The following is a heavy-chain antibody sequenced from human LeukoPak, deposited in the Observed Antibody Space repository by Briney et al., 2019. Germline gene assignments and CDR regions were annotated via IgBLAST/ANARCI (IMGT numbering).Heavy chain of an antibody. Sequence: GGSLRLSCAASGFTFSNYWMHWVRQAPGKGLVWVSRISTDGSSTSYADSVKGRFTISRDNAKNTPYLQMNSLRAEDTAVYYCAREGDGYNNYFDYWGQGTLVTVSS. D-gene: IGHD5-24*01. V-gene: IGHV3-74*01. CDR3: AREGDGYNNYFDY. CDR2: ISTDGSST. J-gene: IGHJ4*02. CDR1: GFTFSNYW.